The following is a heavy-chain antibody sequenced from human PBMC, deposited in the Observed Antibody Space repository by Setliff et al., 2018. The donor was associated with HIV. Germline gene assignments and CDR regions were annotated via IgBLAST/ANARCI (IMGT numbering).Heavy chain of an antibody. V-gene: IGHV4-31*03. Sequence: PSETLSLTCSVSGGSITTDGYYWSCIRHHPRKGLEWIGYIYHTGKTNSNPSLASRLVMSLDPSKNQFSLKLNSMTAADTAMYYCAGGRYFRDISDYRFDLWGQGKLVTVSS. CDR2: IYHTGKT. D-gene: IGHD4-17*01. CDR3: AGGRYFRDISDYRFDL. CDR1: GGSITTDGYY. J-gene: IGHJ4*02.